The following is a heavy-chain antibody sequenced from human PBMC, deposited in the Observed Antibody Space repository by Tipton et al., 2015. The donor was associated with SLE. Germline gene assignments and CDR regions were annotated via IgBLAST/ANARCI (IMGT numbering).Heavy chain of an antibody. CDR3: TREYPGYYYYLDV. CDR1: EFTFSNYW. J-gene: IGHJ6*03. D-gene: IGHD2-2*01. Sequence: SLRLSCAVSEFTFSNYWMSWVRQAPGKGLEWVANINRDGSDKHYGDSVKGRFTVSRDNAKNSLYLQLNSLTAEDTAVYYCTREYPGYYYYLDVWGKGTTVTVSS. V-gene: IGHV3-7*01. CDR2: INRDGSDK.